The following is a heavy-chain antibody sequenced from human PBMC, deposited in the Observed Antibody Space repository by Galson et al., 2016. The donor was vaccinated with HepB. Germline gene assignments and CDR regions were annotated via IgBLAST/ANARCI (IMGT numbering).Heavy chain of an antibody. CDR2: IKRDGSET. V-gene: IGHV3-7*03. Sequence: SLRLSCAASGFSFSNYWMSWVRQAPGKGLEWVANIKRDGSETKYVNSVKGRFTSSRDNAKNSLDLQMNSLRAEDTAVYYCAREVDVLTVYAILHYYYYAMDVWGQGTTVTVSS. D-gene: IGHD2-8*01. J-gene: IGHJ6*02. CDR3: AREVDVLTVYAILHYYYYAMDV. CDR1: GFSFSNYW.